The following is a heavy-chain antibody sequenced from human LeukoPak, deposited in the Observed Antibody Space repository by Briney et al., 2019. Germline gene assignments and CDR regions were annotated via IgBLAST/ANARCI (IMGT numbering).Heavy chain of an antibody. V-gene: IGHV1-2*02. J-gene: IGHJ4*02. CDR2: INPNSGGT. CDR3: AIRSGGTGYSSSWYSIDY. Sequence: GASVKVSCKASGYTFTGYYMHWVRQAPGQGLEWMGWINPNSGGTNYAQKFQGRVTMTRDTSISTAYMELSRLRSDDTAVYYCAIRSGGTGYSSSWYSIDYWGRGTLVTVSS. CDR1: GYTFTGYY. D-gene: IGHD6-13*01.